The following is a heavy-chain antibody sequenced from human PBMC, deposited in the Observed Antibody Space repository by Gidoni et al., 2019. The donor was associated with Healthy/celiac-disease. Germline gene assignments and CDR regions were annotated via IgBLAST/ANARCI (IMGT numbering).Heavy chain of an antibody. CDR3: ARDFGLGVVPAASPWKGSSSRANKNPRHWYFDL. CDR2: IYTSGST. D-gene: IGHD2-2*01. Sequence: QVQLQESGPGLVKPSDTLSLTCTVSGGSISSYYWSWIRQPAGTGLEWTGRIYTSGSTNYNPSLKSRVTMSVDTSKNQFSLKLSSVTAADTAVYYCARDFGLGVVPAASPWKGSSSRANKNPRHWYFDLWGRGTLVTVSS. J-gene: IGHJ2*01. CDR1: GGSISSYY. V-gene: IGHV4-4*07.